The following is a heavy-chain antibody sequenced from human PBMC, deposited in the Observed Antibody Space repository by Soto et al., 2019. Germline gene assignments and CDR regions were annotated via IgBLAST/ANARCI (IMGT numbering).Heavy chain of an antibody. CDR2: IYPGDCDS. CDR1: GYRFTGDW. D-gene: IGHD5-18*01. CDR3: ARRGFSYGQTPRSHSPGLDV. J-gene: IGHJ6*02. V-gene: IGHV5-51*01. Sequence: GEPRKLCCKGSGYRFTGDWIGWVRQMPGEGLGWMGIIYPGDCDSRYSPSSQGRVTISADKSISSAYRQWSSLKASASARHYCARRGFSYGQTPRSHSPGLDVGAQGIRVTVS.